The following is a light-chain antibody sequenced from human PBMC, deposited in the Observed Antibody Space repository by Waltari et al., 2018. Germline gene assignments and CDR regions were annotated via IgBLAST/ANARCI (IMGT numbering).Light chain of an antibody. CDR3: CSYAGSRLWV. Sequence: QSALTQPASVSGSPGQSITISCTGTSSDVGSYNLVSWYQQHPGKAPKLRIYEGSKRPSGVSNRFSGSKSGNTASLTISGLQAEDEADYYCCSYAGSRLWVFGGGTKLTVL. CDR2: EGS. J-gene: IGLJ3*02. CDR1: SSDVGSYNL. V-gene: IGLV2-23*01.